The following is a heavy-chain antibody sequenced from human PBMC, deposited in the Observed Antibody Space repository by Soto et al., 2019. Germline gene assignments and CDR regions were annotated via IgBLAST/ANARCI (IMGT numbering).Heavy chain of an antibody. J-gene: IGHJ6*02. CDR2: IDPGDSNT. CDR3: ARQGGYYYYGMDV. D-gene: IGHD2-15*01. Sequence: GESLKISCKTSGYSLNTFWISWVRQVPGKGLEWMGRIDPGDSNTNYSPSFQGHVTLSVDKSIGTAYLQWSSLRASDTAIYYCARQGGYYYYGMDVWGQGTAVTVSS. CDR1: GYSLNTFW. V-gene: IGHV5-10-1*01.